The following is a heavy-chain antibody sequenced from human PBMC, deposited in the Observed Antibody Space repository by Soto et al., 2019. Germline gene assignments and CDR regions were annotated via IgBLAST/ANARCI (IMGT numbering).Heavy chain of an antibody. CDR2: ISSSSSTI. CDR3: ARDYLWRGSGKNFINYGMDV. V-gene: IGHV3-48*02. D-gene: IGHD3-10*01. Sequence: GGSLRLSCAASGFTFSSYSMNWVRQAPGKGLEWVSYISSSSSTIYYADSVKGRFTISRDNVKNSLYLQMNSLRDEDTAVYYCARDYLWRGSGKNFINYGMDVWGQGTTVTVSS. J-gene: IGHJ6*02. CDR1: GFTFSSYS.